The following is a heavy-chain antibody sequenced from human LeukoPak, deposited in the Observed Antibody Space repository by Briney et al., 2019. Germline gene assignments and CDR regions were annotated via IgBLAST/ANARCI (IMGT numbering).Heavy chain of an antibody. CDR3: ATRGYYYDSSGLQPPFDY. V-gene: IGHV4-39*07. J-gene: IGHJ4*02. D-gene: IGHD3-22*01. CDR2: IYYSGST. Sequence: SETLSLTCTVSGGSVSISSYYWGWIRQPPGKGLEWIGSIYYSGSTFYNPSLKSRVTISVDTSKNQFSLKLSSVTAADTAVYYCATRGYYYDSSGLQPPFDYWGQGTLVTVSS. CDR1: GGSVSISSYY.